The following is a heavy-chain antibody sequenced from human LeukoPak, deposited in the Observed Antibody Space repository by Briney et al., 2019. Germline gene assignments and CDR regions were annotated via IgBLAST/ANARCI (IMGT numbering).Heavy chain of an antibody. D-gene: IGHD3-22*01. CDR3: ARVGGDDSTGHYSVDY. V-gene: IGHV4-38-2*01. CDR1: GYSITSTYW. J-gene: IGHJ4*02. Sequence: SSETLSLTCAVSGYSITSTYWWGWIRQTPGSGLESIGSLHHSGSTSYSPSLKSRVTISVDTSKNQFSLRLSSVTAADTAVYYCARVGGDDSTGHYSVDYWGQGTLVTVSS. CDR2: LHHSGST.